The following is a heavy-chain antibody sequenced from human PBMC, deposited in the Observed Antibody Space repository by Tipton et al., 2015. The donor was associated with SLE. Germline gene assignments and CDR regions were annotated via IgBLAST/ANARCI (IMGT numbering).Heavy chain of an antibody. Sequence: TLSLTCTVSGDSISSSSYYWGWIRQPPGKGLEWIGNIYYGGSTHYNPPLKSRVTVSVDTSKNQFSLKLSSVTAADTAVYYCAKGALEYSSPPGWFDPWGQGTLVTVSS. CDR1: GDSISSSSYY. J-gene: IGHJ5*02. D-gene: IGHD6-6*01. V-gene: IGHV4-39*07. CDR2: IYYGGST. CDR3: AKGALEYSSPPGWFDP.